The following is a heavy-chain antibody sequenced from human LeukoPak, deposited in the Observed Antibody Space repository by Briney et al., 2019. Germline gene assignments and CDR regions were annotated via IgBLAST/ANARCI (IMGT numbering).Heavy chain of an antibody. D-gene: IGHD5-12*01. V-gene: IGHV3-33*01. CDR3: ARGKASGGYSGYGLDAFDI. J-gene: IGHJ3*02. CDR1: GFTFSNYG. CDR2: TRDDGITT. Sequence: GRSLRLSCAASGFTFSNYGFHWVRQAPGKGLEWVALTRDDGITTYYADSVKGRFIISRDDSKNTLYLQMNSLRAEDTAVYYCARGKASGGYSGYGLDAFDIWGQGTMVTVPS.